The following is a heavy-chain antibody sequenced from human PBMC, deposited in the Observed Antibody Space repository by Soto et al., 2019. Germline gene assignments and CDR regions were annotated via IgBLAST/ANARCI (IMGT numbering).Heavy chain of an antibody. CDR2: VNPDGSTT. J-gene: IGHJ5*02. V-gene: IGHV3-74*01. CDR3: AKVASGSYDWFDP. CDR1: KFSFSGYW. D-gene: IGHD1-26*01. Sequence: EVQLVESGGGLVQPGGSLRLSCAASKFSFSGYWMHWVRQAPGKGLMWVSRVNPDGSTTTYADSVKGRFTISRDNAKNTVFLQMKSLSADDTAVYYCAKVASGSYDWFDPWGQGTLVSVSS.